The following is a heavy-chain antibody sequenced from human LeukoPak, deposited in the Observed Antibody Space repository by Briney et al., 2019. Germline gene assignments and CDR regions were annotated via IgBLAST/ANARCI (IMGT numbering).Heavy chain of an antibody. Sequence: SVKVSFKASGYTFTSYGISWVRQAPGRGLEWMGGIIPIFGTANYAQKFQGRVTITADKSTSTAYMELSSLRSEDTAVYYCARGGDGYNWGFYYYYMDVWGKGTTVTVSS. J-gene: IGHJ6*03. CDR3: ARGGDGYNWGFYYYYMDV. V-gene: IGHV1-69*06. CDR2: IIPIFGTA. CDR1: GYTFTSYG. D-gene: IGHD5-24*01.